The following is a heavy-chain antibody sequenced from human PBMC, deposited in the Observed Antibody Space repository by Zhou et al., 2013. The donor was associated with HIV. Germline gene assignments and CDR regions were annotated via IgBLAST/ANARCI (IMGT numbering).Heavy chain of an antibody. V-gene: IGHV1-18*01. CDR1: GFTFTVFG. Sequence: QVQLLQSGAEVKKPGASVKVSCKASGFTFTVFGIGWVRQAPGQGLEWMGWISGYNGNTKYAQKFQGRVTMTTDTSTSTAYMEVRSLRSDDTAVYYCARGLVVVVAYDAFDIWGQGTMVTVSS. CDR3: ARGLVVVVAYDAFDI. CDR2: ISGYNGNT. D-gene: IGHD2-15*01. J-gene: IGHJ3*02.